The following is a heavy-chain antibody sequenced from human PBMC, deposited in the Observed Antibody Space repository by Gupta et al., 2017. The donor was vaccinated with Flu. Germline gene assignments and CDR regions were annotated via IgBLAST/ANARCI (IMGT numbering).Heavy chain of an antibody. CDR1: GYTFFNYY. V-gene: IGHV1-46*01. CDR2: IDPSGDST. D-gene: IGHD5-12*01. J-gene: IGHJ4*02. CDR3: ARDLGGYSGYAPLDY. Sequence: QVQLVQSVAEVKKPGASVKVSCTTSGYTFFNYYIHWVRQAPGQGLEWMGVIDPSGDSTNSAQKFQGRLTLTKDTSTSTVYMDLNSLRSDDTAVYYCARDLGGYSGYAPLDYWGQGTLVTVSS.